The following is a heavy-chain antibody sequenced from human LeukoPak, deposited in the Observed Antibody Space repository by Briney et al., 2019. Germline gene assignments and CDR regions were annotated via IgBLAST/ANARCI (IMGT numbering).Heavy chain of an antibody. V-gene: IGHV7-4-1*02. D-gene: IGHD3-22*01. Sequence: ASVNVSCTASGYTFTSYAMNWVRQAPGQGLEWMGWINTNTGNPTYAQGFTGRFVFSLDTSVSTAYLQISSLKAEDTAVYYCATNYDSSGYYPDYWGQGTLVTVSS. CDR2: INTNTGNP. CDR1: GYTFTSYA. CDR3: ATNYDSSGYYPDY. J-gene: IGHJ4*02.